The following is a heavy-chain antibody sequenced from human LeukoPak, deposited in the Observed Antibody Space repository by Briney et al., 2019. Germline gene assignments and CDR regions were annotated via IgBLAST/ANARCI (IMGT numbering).Heavy chain of an antibody. D-gene: IGHD1-26*01. J-gene: IGHJ3*02. CDR1: GYTFTGYY. Sequence: ASVKVSCKASGYTFTGYYMHWVRQAPGQGLEWMGWINPNSGGTNYAQKFQGRVTMTRDTSISTAYMELSRLRSDDTAVYYCARDSSGSPAFDIWGQGTMVTVSS. CDR2: INPNSGGT. V-gene: IGHV1-2*02. CDR3: ARDSSGSPAFDI.